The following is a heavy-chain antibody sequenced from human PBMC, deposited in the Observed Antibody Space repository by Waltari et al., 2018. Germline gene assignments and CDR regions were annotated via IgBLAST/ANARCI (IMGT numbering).Heavy chain of an antibody. V-gene: IGHV3-30*15. J-gene: IGHJ4*02. CDR2: ISYDSINT. Sequence: QVQLVESGGGVVQPGTSLRLSCAASGFTFSSYAMHWVRQAPGKGIEWVAVISYDSINTFYADSVKGRFTISRDNSKNTLFLQMSSLRDDDTALYYCARRGVTGREAAPPDYWGQGTLVTVSS. CDR3: ARRGVTGREAAPPDY. CDR1: GFTFSSYA. D-gene: IGHD2-15*01.